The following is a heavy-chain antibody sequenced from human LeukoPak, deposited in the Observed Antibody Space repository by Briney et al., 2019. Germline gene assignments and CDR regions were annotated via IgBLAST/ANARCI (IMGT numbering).Heavy chain of an antibody. CDR2: IYDSGST. J-gene: IGHJ4*02. D-gene: IGHD6-19*01. Sequence: PSETLSLTCTVSGGSISSYFWSWVRQPPGKGREWIGYIYDSGSTNYNPSLKSRVTISVDTSKNQISLKLTSVTAADTAVYYCARGRDSGWYGELGYWGQGTLVTVSS. CDR1: GGSISSYF. CDR3: ARGRDSGWYGELGY. V-gene: IGHV4-59*08.